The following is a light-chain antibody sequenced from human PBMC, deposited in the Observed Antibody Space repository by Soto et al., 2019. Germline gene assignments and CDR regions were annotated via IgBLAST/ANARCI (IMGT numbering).Light chain of an antibody. CDR1: SSDVGGYNY. Sequence: QSALTQPASVSGSPGQSITISCTGTSSDVGGYNYVSWYQQHPGKVPKFMMYEVSNRPSGVSNRFSGSKSGNTASLTISGLQAEDEADYYCSSQTIVNTDVFGTGTKVTVL. J-gene: IGLJ1*01. CDR3: SSQTIVNTDV. CDR2: EVS. V-gene: IGLV2-14*01.